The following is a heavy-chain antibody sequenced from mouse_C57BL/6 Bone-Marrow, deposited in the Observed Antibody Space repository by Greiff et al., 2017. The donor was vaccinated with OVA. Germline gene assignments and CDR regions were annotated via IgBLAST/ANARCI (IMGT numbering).Heavy chain of an antibody. J-gene: IGHJ4*01. V-gene: IGHV14-4*01. CDR1: GFNIKDDY. CDR2: IDPENGDT. CDR3: TAEGLRRYYYAMDY. Sequence: EVQLQQSGAELVRPGASVKLSCTASGFNIKDDYMHWVKQRPEQGLEWIGWIDPENGDTEYASKFQGKATITADTSSNTAYLQLSSLTSEYTAVYYCTAEGLRRYYYAMDYWGQGTSVTVSS. D-gene: IGHD2-4*01.